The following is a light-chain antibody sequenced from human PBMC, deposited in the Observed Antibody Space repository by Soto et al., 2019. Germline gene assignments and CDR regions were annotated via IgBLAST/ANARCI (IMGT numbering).Light chain of an antibody. CDR3: QQRSNWPMYT. Sequence: EIVLTQSPATLSLSPGERATLSCRASQSVSSYLAWYQQKPGQAPRILIYDASNRATGIPARFSGSGSGTDFNLTISSLEPEDFAVYYCQQRSNWPMYTFGQGTKLEIK. CDR1: QSVSSY. CDR2: DAS. J-gene: IGKJ2*01. V-gene: IGKV3-11*01.